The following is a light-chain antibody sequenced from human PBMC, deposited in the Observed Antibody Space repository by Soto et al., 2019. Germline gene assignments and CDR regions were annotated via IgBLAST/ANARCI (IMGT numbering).Light chain of an antibody. CDR2: DVT. V-gene: IGLV2-14*03. Sequence: QSALTQPASVSGSPGQSITISCTGTSSDVGGYNYVSWYQQHPGKAPKLMIYDVTNRPSGVSSRFSGSKSGNTASLTISGLQAEDEADYNCSSYTSSNTLVVFGGGTKLTVL. J-gene: IGLJ2*01. CDR3: SSYTSSNTLVV. CDR1: SSDVGGYNY.